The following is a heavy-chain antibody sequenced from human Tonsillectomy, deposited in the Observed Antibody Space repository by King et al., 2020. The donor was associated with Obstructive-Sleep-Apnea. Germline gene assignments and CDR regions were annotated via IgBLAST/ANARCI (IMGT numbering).Heavy chain of an antibody. CDR2: ISYDGSNK. J-gene: IGHJ4*02. CDR3: ARARVVGASTYYFDY. Sequence: VQLVESVGGVVQPGRSLRLSCAASGFTFSSYAMHWVRQAPGKGLEWVAAISYDGSNKYYVDSVKVRFSISRDNSKNTRYLQMNSLRADDTAVYYCARARVVGASTYYFDYWGQGTLVTVSS. D-gene: IGHD1-26*01. V-gene: IGHV3-30*04. CDR1: GFTFSSYA.